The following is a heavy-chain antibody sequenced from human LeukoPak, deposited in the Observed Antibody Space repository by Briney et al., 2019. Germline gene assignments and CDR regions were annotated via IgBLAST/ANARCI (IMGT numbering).Heavy chain of an antibody. Sequence: PGGSLRLSCVDSGFTFTNAWMSWVRQAPGKGLEWIGRIRSKTDGETTNYAEPVRGRFTISRDDSKSAVYLQMNSLKIEDTAVYYCTTDLGTYYHGSQRLIPIDYWGQGTLVTVSS. CDR1: GFTFTNAW. D-gene: IGHD3-10*01. CDR2: IRSKTDGETT. J-gene: IGHJ4*02. V-gene: IGHV3-15*01. CDR3: TTDLGTYYHGSQRLIPIDY.